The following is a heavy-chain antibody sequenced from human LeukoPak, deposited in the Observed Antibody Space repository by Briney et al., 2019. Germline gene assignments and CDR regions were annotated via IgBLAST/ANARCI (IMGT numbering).Heavy chain of an antibody. V-gene: IGHV1-2*02. D-gene: IGHD6-13*01. CDR1: GYTFSDYY. CDR3: AKSAQYSSAWFTGSFDY. CDR2: INPTSGDT. Sequence: ASVKVSCKASGYTFSDYYMHWVRQAPGQGLEWMGWINPTSGDTHYAQMFQGRVTMTRDTSINAAYMELRRVRSDDTAVYYCAKSAQYSSAWFTGSFDYWGQGTLVTASS. J-gene: IGHJ4*02.